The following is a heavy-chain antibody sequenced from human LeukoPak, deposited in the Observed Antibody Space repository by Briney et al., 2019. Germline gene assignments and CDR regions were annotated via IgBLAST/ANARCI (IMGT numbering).Heavy chain of an antibody. CDR3: AKGWWELLFAYYFDY. D-gene: IGHD1-26*01. CDR1: GFIFTTDA. V-gene: IGHV3-23*01. J-gene: IGHJ4*02. CDR2: ISGSGGST. Sequence: PGGSLRLSCAASGFIFTTDAMTWVRQAPGKGLEWVSAISGSGGSTYYADSVKGRFTISRDNSKNTLYLQMNSLRAEDTAVYYCAKGWWELLFAYYFDYWGQGTLVTVSS.